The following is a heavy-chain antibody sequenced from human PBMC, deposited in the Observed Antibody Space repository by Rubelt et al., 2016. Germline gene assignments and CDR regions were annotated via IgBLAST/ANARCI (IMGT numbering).Heavy chain of an antibody. J-gene: IGHJ4*02. CDR3: ARSSGWLHNC. Sequence: EVQLVESGGGLVQPGRSLRLSCAASGFIFTNYGMHWVRQAPGKGLEWVSGIDRNSVTIGYADSVKGRFTISRDNAKNSADLQMNSRRPEDTALYFCARSSGWLHNCWGQGILVTVSS. V-gene: IGHV3-9*01. CDR2: IDRNSVTI. CDR1: GFIFTNYG. D-gene: IGHD6-19*01.